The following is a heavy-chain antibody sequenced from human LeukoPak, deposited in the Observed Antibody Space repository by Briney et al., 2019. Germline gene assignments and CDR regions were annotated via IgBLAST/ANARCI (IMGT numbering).Heavy chain of an antibody. Sequence: SETLSLTCTVSGGSISSGGYYWSWIRQHPGKGLEWIGYIYYSGSTYYNPSLKSRVTISVDTSKNQFSLKLSSVTAADTAVYYCARDERYYDFWSEGMDVWGQGTTVTVSS. CDR2: IYYSGST. J-gene: IGHJ6*02. CDR3: ARDERYYDFWSEGMDV. V-gene: IGHV4-31*03. CDR1: GGSISSGGYY. D-gene: IGHD3-3*01.